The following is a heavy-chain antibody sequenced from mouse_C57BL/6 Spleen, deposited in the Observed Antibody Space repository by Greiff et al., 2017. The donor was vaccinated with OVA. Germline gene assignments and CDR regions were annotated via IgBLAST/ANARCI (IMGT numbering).Heavy chain of an antibody. D-gene: IGHD1-1*01. CDR1: GYTFPSYW. CDR2: IYPGSGST. J-gene: IGHJ2*01. V-gene: IGHV1-55*01. CDR3: ARHSYGSSYYYFDY. Sequence: QVQLQQPGAELVKPGASVKMSCKASGYTFPSYWITWVKQRPGQGLEWIGDIYPGSGSTNYNEKFKSKATLTVDTSSSTAYMQLSSLTSEDSAVYYCARHSYGSSYYYFDYWGQGTTLTVSS.